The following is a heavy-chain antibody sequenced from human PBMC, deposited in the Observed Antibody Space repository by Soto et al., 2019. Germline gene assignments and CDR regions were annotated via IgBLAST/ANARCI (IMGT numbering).Heavy chain of an antibody. D-gene: IGHD5-12*01. Sequence: EVQLLESGGGLVQPGGSLRLSCAASGFTFSSYAMSWVRQAPGKGLEWVSAISGSGGSTFDADSGKGRFTIARDTSKNTLFLQMNSLRAEDTAVYYCAKDRGRGYDWFDSWGQGTLVTVSS. CDR3: AKDRGRGYDWFDS. CDR1: GFTFSSYA. CDR2: ISGSGGST. J-gene: IGHJ5*01. V-gene: IGHV3-23*01.